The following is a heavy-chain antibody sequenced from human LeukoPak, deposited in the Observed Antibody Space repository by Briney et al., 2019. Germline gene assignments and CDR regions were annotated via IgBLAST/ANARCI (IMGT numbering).Heavy chain of an antibody. V-gene: IGHV3-74*01. D-gene: IGHD3-10*01. CDR2: INSDGRST. Sequence: GGSLRLSCAASGFTFSSYWMPWVRQAPGKGLVWVSRINSDGRSTSYADSVKGRFTISRDNAKNSLYLQMNSLRAEDTAVYYCARDEFLVRGVLKLFDYWGQGTLVTVSS. CDR1: GFTFSSYW. CDR3: ARDEFLVRGVLKLFDY. J-gene: IGHJ4*02.